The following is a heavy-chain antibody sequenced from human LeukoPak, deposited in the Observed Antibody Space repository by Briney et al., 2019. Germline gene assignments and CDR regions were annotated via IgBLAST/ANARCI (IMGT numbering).Heavy chain of an antibody. CDR3: ARERWELLYRDAFDI. CDR1: GGSISSYY. D-gene: IGHD1-26*01. CDR2: IYHSGST. Sequence: PSETLSLTCTVSGGSISSYYWSWVRQPAGKGLEWIGEIYHSGSTNYNPSLKSRVTISVDTSKNQFSLKLSSVTAADTAVYYCARERWELLYRDAFDIWGQGTMVTVSS. V-gene: IGHV4-59*12. J-gene: IGHJ3*02.